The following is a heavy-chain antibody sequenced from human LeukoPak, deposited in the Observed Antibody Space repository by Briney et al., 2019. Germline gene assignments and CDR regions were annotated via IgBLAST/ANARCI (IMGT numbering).Heavy chain of an antibody. CDR2: IKQDGSEK. J-gene: IGHJ4*02. D-gene: IGHD5-18*01. V-gene: IGHV3-7*01. Sequence: PGGSLRRSCAASGFTFISYWMSWVREAPGKGLEWVANIKQDGSEKYYVDSVKGRFTISRDNAKNSLYLQMNSLRAEDTAVYYCAREQLHLSLRSFHYWGQGTLVSVSS. CDR3: AREQLHLSLRSFHY. CDR1: GFTFISYW.